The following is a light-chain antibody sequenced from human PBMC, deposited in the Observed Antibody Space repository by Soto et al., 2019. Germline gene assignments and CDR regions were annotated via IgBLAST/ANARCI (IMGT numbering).Light chain of an antibody. CDR1: SSNIGGNS. V-gene: IGLV1-51*01. CDR3: GSWDSSLSAYV. CDR2: DDD. J-gene: IGLJ1*01. Sequence: QSVLTQPPSVSAAPGQRVTISCSGSSSNIGGNSVSWYQQLPGTAPKLLIYDDDKRPSGIPDRFSGSKSGTSATLGITGFQTGDEGDRYCGSWDSSLSAYVFGTGTEVTVL.